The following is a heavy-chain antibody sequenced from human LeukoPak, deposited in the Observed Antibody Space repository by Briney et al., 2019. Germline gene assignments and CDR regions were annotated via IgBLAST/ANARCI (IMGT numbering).Heavy chain of an antibody. V-gene: IGHV4-4*09. J-gene: IGHJ6*03. CDR1: GYSINDQH. Sequence: SETLSFTCTVSGYSINDQHWRWLRQPQGEGLEWIGYIYSSLSTNSNTSLKSRVTISIDSSNSLYSLKLSPMSAAATGVYYCARQMCRGATCYRLEQYYHMDVWGKGTTVTVSS. CDR2: IYSSLST. D-gene: IGHD2-15*01. CDR3: ARQMCRGATCYRLEQYYHMDV.